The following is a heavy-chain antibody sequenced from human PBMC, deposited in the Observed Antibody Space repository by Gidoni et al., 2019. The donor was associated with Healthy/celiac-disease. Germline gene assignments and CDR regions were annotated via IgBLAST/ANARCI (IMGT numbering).Heavy chain of an antibody. D-gene: IGHD5-18*01. CDR3: AKDLVDSGVDTAMVDY. V-gene: IGHV3-30*02. J-gene: IGHJ4*02. Sequence: TISRDNSKNTLYLQMNSLRAEDTAVYYCAKDLVDSGVDTAMVDYWGQGTLVTVSS.